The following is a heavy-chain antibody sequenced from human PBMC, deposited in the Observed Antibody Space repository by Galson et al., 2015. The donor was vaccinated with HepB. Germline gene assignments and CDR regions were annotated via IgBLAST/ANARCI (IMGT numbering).Heavy chain of an antibody. V-gene: IGHV3-48*02. CDR1: GFTFSSYS. J-gene: IGHJ4*02. CDR2: ISSSSRTI. CDR3: ARDPVDY. Sequence: SLRLSCAASGFTFSSYSMNWVRQAPGKGLEWVSYISSSSRTIYYADSVKGRFTISRDNAKNSLYLQMSSLRDDDTAVYYCARDPVDYWGQGTLVAVSS.